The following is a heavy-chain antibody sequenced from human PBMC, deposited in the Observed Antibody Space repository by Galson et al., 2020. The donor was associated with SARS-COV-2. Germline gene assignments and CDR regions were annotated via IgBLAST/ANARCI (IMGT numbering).Heavy chain of an antibody. V-gene: IGHV3-48*03. D-gene: IGHD7-27*01. CDR2: ISMSGITI. CDR1: GLTFSNTE. Sequence: SLKISCAASGLTFSNTEMNWVRQAPGKGLEWLSYISMSGITIYYADSVKGRFTISRDNAENSLYLQMNSLRAEDTGIYYCATGDVWFESWGQGTLVTVSS. CDR3: ATGDVWFES. J-gene: IGHJ5*01.